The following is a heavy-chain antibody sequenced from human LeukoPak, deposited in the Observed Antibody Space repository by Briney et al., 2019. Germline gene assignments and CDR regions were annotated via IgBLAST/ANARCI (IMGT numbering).Heavy chain of an antibody. CDR2: IYYSGST. J-gene: IGHJ6*03. CDR1: GGSISSYY. Sequence: PSGTLSLTCTVSGGSISSYYWSWIRQPPGKGLEWIGYIYYSGSTNYNPSLKSRVTISVDTSKNQFSLKLSSVTAADTAVYYCARDEGPSDYYYYMDVWGKGTTVTVSS. V-gene: IGHV4-59*01. CDR3: ARDEGPSDYYYYMDV.